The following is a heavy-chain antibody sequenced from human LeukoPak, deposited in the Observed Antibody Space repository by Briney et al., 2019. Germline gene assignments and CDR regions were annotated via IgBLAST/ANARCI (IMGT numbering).Heavy chain of an antibody. V-gene: IGHV7-4-1*02. CDR2: INTNTGNP. D-gene: IGHD6-13*01. J-gene: IGHJ4*02. CDR3: ARALSIAAAAGGY. Sequence: ASVKVSCKASGYTFTSYGISWVRQAPGQGLEWMGWINTNTGNPTYAQGFTGRFAFSLDTSVTTAYLQISSLKTEDTAVYYCARALSIAAAAGGYWGQGTLVTVSS. CDR1: GYTFTSYG.